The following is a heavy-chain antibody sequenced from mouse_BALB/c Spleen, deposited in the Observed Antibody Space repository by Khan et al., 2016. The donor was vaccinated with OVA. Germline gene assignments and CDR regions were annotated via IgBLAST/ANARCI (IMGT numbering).Heavy chain of an antibody. CDR3: SRSGYGFGAY. V-gene: IGHV1-54*01. D-gene: IGHD3-2*02. J-gene: IGHJ3*01. Sequence: QVQLQQPGTELVRPGTSVKVSCKASGYAFTNYLIEWVKQRPGQGLEWIGVINPGSGGTNYHEKFKDKATLTADKYSSTAYMQLSSLTSDDSAVYFCSRSGYGFGAYWGPGTLVTVSA. CDR2: INPGSGGT. CDR1: GYAFTNYL.